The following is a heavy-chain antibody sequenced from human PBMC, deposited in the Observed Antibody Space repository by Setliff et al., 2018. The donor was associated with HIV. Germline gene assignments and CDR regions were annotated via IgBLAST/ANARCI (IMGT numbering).Heavy chain of an antibody. CDR3: ARGSYSSSWYGSHFDY. J-gene: IGHJ4*02. D-gene: IGHD6-13*01. V-gene: IGHV4-61*02. CDR1: GDSISSGSYY. CDR2: IYTSGST. Sequence: SETLSLTCTVSGDSISSGSYYWSWIRQPAGKGLEWIGRIYTSGSTNYNPSLKSRVTISVDTSKNQFSLKLSSVTAADAAVYYCARGSYSSSWYGSHFDYWGQGILVTV.